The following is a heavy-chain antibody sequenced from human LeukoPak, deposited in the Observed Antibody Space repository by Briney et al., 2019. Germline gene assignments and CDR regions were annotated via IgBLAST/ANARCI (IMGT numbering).Heavy chain of an antibody. V-gene: IGHV1-2*02. D-gene: IGHD2-15*01. CDR1: GYTFTGYY. Sequence: AAVKVSCKASGYTFTGYYMHWVRQAPGQGLEWMGWINPNSGGTNYAQKFQGRVTMTRDTSISTAYMELSRLRSDDTAVYYCARGGYCSGGSCYGGEEDWFDPWGQGTLVTVSS. J-gene: IGHJ5*02. CDR2: INPNSGGT. CDR3: ARGGYCSGGSCYGGEEDWFDP.